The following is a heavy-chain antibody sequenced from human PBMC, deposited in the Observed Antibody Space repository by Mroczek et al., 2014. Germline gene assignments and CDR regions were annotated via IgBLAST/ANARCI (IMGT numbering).Heavy chain of an antibody. V-gene: IGHV4-61*02. CDR1: GGSISSGSYY. D-gene: IGHD3-3*01. CDR3: ARDGYDFWSGYDRQGSASGFSS. J-gene: IGHJ4*02. CDR2: IYTSGST. Sequence: QVQLQQWGPGLVKPSQTLSLTCTVSGGSISSGSYYWSWIRQPAGKGLEWIGRIYTSGSTNYNPSLKSRVTMSVDTSKNQFSLKLSSVTAADTAVYYCARDGYDFWSGYDRQGSASGFSSGVQGTLVTVSS.